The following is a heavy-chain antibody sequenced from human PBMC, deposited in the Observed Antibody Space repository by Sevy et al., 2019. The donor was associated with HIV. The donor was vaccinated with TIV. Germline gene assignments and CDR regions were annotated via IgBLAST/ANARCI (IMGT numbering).Heavy chain of an antibody. CDR2: ISAYNGNT. V-gene: IGHV1-18*01. CDR1: GYTFTSYG. CDR3: ASSLYGDCFDY. Sequence: ASVKVSCKASGYTFTSYGISWVRRAPGQGLEWMGWISAYNGNTNYAQKLQGRVTMTTDTSTSTAYMELRSLRSDDTAVYYCASSLYGDCFDYWGQGTLVTVSS. D-gene: IGHD4-17*01. J-gene: IGHJ4*02.